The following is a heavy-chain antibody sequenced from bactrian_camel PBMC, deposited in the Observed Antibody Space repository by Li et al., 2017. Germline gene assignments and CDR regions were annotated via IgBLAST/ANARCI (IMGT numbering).Heavy chain of an antibody. V-gene: IGHV3S53*01. CDR1: DNYRETMC. CDR3: AADSPCTYGGSWSY. CDR2: IDSDGDT. D-gene: IGHD6*01. J-gene: IGHJ4*01. Sequence: HVQLVESGGGSAQAGGSLRLSCEAYDNYRETMCMGWFRQAPGNEREGVAAIDSDGDTQYADSVKGRFTISQDNAKNTLYLEMNSLKPEDTAMYYCAADSPCTYGGSWSYWGQGTQVTVS.